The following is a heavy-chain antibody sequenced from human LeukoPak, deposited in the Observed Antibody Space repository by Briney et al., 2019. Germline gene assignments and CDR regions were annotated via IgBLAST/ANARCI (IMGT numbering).Heavy chain of an antibody. CDR2: IIPLLTRP. V-gene: IGHV1-69*13. D-gene: IGHD6-6*01. CDR3: AIVPKTGMPAIT. Sequence: SVKVSCKTSGGSINNYGINWVRQAPGQGLEWMGMIIPLLTRPKYAKKFQGRVTTTADESADTAYMEVSRLTSEDTAVFFCAIVPKTGMPAITWGPGTLVSVSS. CDR1: GGSINNYG. J-gene: IGHJ5*02.